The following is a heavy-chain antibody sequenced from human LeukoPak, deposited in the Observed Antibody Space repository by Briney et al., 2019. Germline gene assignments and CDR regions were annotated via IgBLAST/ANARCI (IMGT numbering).Heavy chain of an antibody. V-gene: IGHV4-4*09. CDR1: GGSITSYQ. J-gene: IGHJ6*03. Sequence: TSETLSLTRNVTGGSITSYQWSWIRQPPGKGLDWIGYFYTSGSTNYNPSLKSRVTMSADTSKNRFSLKLISVTAADTAVYYCARHPNYYYYYMDVWGRGTTVTVSS. CDR2: FYTSGST. CDR3: ARHPNYYYYYMDV.